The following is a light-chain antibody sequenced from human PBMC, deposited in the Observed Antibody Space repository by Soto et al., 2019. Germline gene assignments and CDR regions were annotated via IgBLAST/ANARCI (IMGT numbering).Light chain of an antibody. J-gene: IGLJ2*01. V-gene: IGLV1-47*01. Sequence: QSVLTQPPSASGTPGQRVTISCSGSSSNIGSNFVYWYQQLPGMAPKLLIWRNNQRPSGVPDRFSGSKSGTSASLAISGLRSEDEAEYYCAAWDDSLSGPALGGGTKLTVL. CDR1: SSNIGSNF. CDR2: RNN. CDR3: AAWDDSLSGPA.